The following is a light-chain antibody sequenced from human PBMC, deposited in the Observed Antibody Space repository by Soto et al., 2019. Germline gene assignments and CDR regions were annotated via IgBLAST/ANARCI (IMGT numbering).Light chain of an antibody. CDR2: AAS. CDR3: HQCYGTPLT. J-gene: IGKJ4*01. Sequence: DIQMTQSPSSLSASVGDRVTITCRASQSISTNLNWYQQKPGKAPKLLIYAASTLQSGVPSTFSGSGSGTDFTLTISSLQPEDFATYFCHQCYGTPLTFGGVTKVEIK. V-gene: IGKV1-39*01. CDR1: QSISTN.